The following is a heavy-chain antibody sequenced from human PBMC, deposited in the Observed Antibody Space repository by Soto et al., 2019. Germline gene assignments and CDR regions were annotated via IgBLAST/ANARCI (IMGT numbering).Heavy chain of an antibody. CDR2: MNPNSGNT. V-gene: IGHV1-8*01. Sequence: GASVKVSCKASGYTFTSYDINWVRQATGQGLEWMGWMNPNSGNTGYAQKFQGRVTMTRNTSISTAYMELSSLRSEDTAVYYCARVHTTYCDFWSGYPDYWGQGTLVTVSS. J-gene: IGHJ4*02. CDR3: ARVHTTYCDFWSGYPDY. D-gene: IGHD3-3*01. CDR1: GYTFTSYD.